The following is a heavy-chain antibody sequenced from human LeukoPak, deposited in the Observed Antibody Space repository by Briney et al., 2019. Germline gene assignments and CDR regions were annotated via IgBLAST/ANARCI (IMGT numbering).Heavy chain of an antibody. CDR1: GGTFSSYT. V-gene: IGHV1-69*02. CDR3: ARARDSSSSDY. J-gene: IGHJ4*02. Sequence: ASVKVSCKASGGTFSSYTISWVRQAPGQGLEWMGRIIPILGIANYAQKFQGRVTITADKSTSTAYMELSSLRSEDTAAYYCARARDSSSSDYWGQGTLVTVSS. D-gene: IGHD6-6*01. CDR2: IIPILGIA.